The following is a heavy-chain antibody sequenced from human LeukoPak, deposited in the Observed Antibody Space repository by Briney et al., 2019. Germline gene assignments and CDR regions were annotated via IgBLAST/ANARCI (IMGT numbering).Heavy chain of an antibody. J-gene: IGHJ6*02. CDR3: ARDRFSSSYYYYGMDV. V-gene: IGHV3-33*01. D-gene: IGHD6-13*01. CDR2: IWYDGSNK. CDR1: GFTFSSYG. Sequence: PGWSLRLSCAASGFTFSSYGMHWVRQAPGKGLEWVAVIWYDGSNKYYADSVKGRFTISRDNSKNKLYLQMNSLRAEDTAVYYCARDRFSSSYYYYGMDVWGQGTTVTVSS.